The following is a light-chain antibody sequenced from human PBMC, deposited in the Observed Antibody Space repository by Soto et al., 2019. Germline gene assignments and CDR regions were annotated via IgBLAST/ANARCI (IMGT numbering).Light chain of an antibody. J-gene: IGLJ3*02. CDR1: SGDVGRYNF. CDR2: EVS. CDR3: SSFVGSNNVL. Sequence: QSALTQPPSASGSPGQSVTISCTGTSGDVGRYNFVSWYQQHPGKAPKLLFYEVSARPSGAPDRFSGSKSGNTASLTVSGLQAEDEADYDCSSFVGSNNVLFGGGTKVTAL. V-gene: IGLV2-8*01.